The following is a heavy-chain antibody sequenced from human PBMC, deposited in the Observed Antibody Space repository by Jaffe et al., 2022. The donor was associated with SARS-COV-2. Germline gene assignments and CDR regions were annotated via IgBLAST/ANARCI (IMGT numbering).Heavy chain of an antibody. J-gene: IGHJ6*03. CDR2: MNPNSGNT. CDR1: GYTFTSYD. CDR3: ARCFSGYVGRYYYMDV. D-gene: IGHD5-12*01. V-gene: IGHV1-8*01. Sequence: QVQLVQSGAEVKKPGASVKVSCKASGYTFTSYDINWVRQATGQGLEWMGWMNPNSGNTGYAQKFQGRVTMTRNTSISTAYMELSSLRSEDTAVYYCARCFSGYVGRYYYMDVWGKGTTVTVSS.